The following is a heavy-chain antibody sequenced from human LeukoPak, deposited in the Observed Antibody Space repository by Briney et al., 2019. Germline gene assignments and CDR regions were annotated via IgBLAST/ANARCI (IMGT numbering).Heavy chain of an antibody. V-gene: IGHV3-9*01. CDR2: ISWNSGRI. Sequence: GGSLRLSCAASGFTFDDYAMHWVRQAPGKGLEWVSGISWNSGRIGYVDSVKGRFTISRDNAKNSLFLQMNSLRAEDTAVYYCTRGGTYSIYWGQGTLVTVSS. CDR1: GFTFDDYA. D-gene: IGHD1-26*01. CDR3: TRGGTYSIY. J-gene: IGHJ4*02.